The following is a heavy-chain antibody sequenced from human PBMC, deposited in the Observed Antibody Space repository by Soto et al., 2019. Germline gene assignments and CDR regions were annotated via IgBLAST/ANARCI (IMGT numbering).Heavy chain of an antibody. CDR3: ARHEAGWYFDS. Sequence: PSETLSLACTVSLGSISSGTNYWPGIRQPPRKGLEWIANIYYSGTTFYNPSLKSRVTISLDTSKNQFSLKLRSVTAADTAVYYCARHEAGWYFDSWGHGTLVTVSS. CDR2: IYYSGTT. D-gene: IGHD6-25*01. CDR1: LGSISSGTNY. J-gene: IGHJ4*01. V-gene: IGHV4-39*01.